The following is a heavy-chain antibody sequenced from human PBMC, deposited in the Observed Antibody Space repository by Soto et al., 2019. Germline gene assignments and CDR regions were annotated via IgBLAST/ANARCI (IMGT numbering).Heavy chain of an antibody. CDR2: ISGSGGST. V-gene: IGHV3-23*01. CDR3: AKDKGYGSGSSYYYYYGMDV. CDR1: GFTFSSYA. Sequence: GGSLRLSCAASGFTFSSYAMSWVRQAPGKGLEWVSAISGSGGSTYYADSVKGRFTISRDNSKNTLYLQMNSLGAEDTAVYYCAKDKGYGSGSSYYYYYGMDVWGQGTTVTVSS. D-gene: IGHD3-10*01. J-gene: IGHJ6*02.